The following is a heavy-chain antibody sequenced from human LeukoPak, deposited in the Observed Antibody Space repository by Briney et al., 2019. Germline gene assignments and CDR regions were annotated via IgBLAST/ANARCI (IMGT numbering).Heavy chain of an antibody. Sequence: PGGSVRLSCAASGFTFDDYAMHWVRQVPGKGLEWVSGSSWNSGNIDYADSVKGRFTISRDNAKNSLYLQMNSLRAEDMALYYCAKASSSSWYGEFDSWGQGTLVTVSS. CDR1: GFTFDDYA. D-gene: IGHD6-13*01. CDR3: AKASSSSWYGEFDS. J-gene: IGHJ4*02. CDR2: SSWNSGNI. V-gene: IGHV3-9*03.